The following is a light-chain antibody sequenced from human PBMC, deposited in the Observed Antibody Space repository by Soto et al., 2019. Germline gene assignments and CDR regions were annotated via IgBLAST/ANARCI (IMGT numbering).Light chain of an antibody. Sequence: IQITHSRSSLSASVGDRVTITCRSSQTISSSLNWYQQKPGNAPNLLIYAASNLQSGVPSRFSGSGSGTDFTLTISSLQPEDFATYYCQQSYSTPYTFGQGTKVDIK. J-gene: IGKJ2*01. CDR1: QTISSS. CDR2: AAS. V-gene: IGKV1-39*01. CDR3: QQSYSTPYT.